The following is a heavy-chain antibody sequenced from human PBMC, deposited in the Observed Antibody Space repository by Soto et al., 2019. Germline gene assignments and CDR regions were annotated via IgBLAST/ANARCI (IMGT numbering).Heavy chain of an antibody. Sequence: QITLKESGPTLVKPTQTLTLTCTFSGFSLSTTRVGVGWIRQPPGEAPEWLALLYWDDDKLYSPSLKRRLTITKDTSKNQVVLTLTNMDPVDTATYYCAHSKTSGMRYYFDYWGQGTLVTVSS. V-gene: IGHV2-5*02. J-gene: IGHJ4*02. CDR1: GFSLSTTRVG. CDR2: LYWDDDK. CDR3: AHSKTSGMRYYFDY.